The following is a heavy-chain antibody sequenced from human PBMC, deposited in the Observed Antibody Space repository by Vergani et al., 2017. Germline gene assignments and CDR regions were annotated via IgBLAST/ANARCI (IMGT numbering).Heavy chain of an antibody. CDR3: ARDWSIALAGSAFDI. J-gene: IGHJ3*02. CDR1: GFTFSSYS. D-gene: IGHD6-13*01. V-gene: IGHV3-48*01. Sequence: EVQLVESGGGLVQPGGSLRLSCAASGFTFSSYSMNWVRQAPGKGLEWVSYISSSSSTIYYADSVKGRFTISRDNAKNSLYLQMNSLRAEDTAVYYCARDWSIALAGSAFDIWGQGTMVTVSS. CDR2: ISSSSSTI.